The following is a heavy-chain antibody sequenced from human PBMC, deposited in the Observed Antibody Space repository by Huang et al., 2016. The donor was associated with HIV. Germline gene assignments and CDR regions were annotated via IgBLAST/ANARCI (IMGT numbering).Heavy chain of an antibody. CDR2: MRVYNGDT. V-gene: IGHV1-18*01. J-gene: IGHJ6*03. CDR3: ARSGFGVVITTTLDYYYMDV. D-gene: IGHD3-3*01. Sequence: QVQLVQSGAEVKKPGASVKVSCEASNYNFGSHGISWVRQAPGQGLEWMGMMRVYNGDTKDAQKFRGRVTMTRETSTRTAYMELTSLRFDDTVVYYCARSGFGVVITTTLDYYYMDVWGTGTTVTVSS. CDR1: NYNFGSHG.